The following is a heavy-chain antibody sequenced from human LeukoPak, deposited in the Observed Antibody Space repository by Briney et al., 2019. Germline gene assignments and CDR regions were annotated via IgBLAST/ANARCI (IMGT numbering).Heavy chain of an antibody. D-gene: IGHD2-15*01. Sequence: ASVKVSCKASGYTFTSYAMNWVRQAPGQGLEWMGWINTNTGNPTYAQGFTGRFVFSLDTSVSTAYLQISSLKAEDTAVYYCARDRGVVVVVAATEYYFDYWGQGTLVTVSS. CDR3: ARDRGVVVVVAATEYYFDY. CDR1: GYTFTSYA. CDR2: INTNTGNP. V-gene: IGHV7-4-1*02. J-gene: IGHJ4*02.